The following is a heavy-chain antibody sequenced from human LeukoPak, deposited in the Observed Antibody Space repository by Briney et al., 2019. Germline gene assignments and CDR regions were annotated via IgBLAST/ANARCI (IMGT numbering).Heavy chain of an antibody. V-gene: IGHV3-53*01. D-gene: IGHD3-10*01. CDR1: GFTVSSNY. CDR2: IYSGGST. Sequence: GGSLRLSCAASGFTVSSNYMSWVRQAPGKGLEWVSVIYSGGSTYYADSVKGRFTISRDNSKNTLYLQMNSLRAEDTAVYYCARVIRLLGNAFDIWGQGTMVTVSS. J-gene: IGHJ3*02. CDR3: ARVIRLLGNAFDI.